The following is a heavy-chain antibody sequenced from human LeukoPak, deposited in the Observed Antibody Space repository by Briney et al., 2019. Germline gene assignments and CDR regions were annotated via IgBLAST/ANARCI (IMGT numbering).Heavy chain of an antibody. CDR1: GYSISIGYY. V-gene: IGHV4-38-2*01. Sequence: PSETLSLTCAVSGYSISIGYYWGWIRQPPGKGLEWIGSVYHSGSTYYNPSLKSRVTLSMDTSKNQFSLKLNSATAAGTAAYYCARHAFFDSTGYYYYFDYWGQGSLVTVSS. D-gene: IGHD3-22*01. CDR3: ARHAFFDSTGYYYYFDY. CDR2: VYHSGST. J-gene: IGHJ4*02.